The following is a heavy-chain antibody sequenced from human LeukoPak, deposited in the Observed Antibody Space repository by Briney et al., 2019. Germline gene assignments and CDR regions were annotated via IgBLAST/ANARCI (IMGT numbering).Heavy chain of an antibody. J-gene: IGHJ5*02. CDR2: ISNSGSTI. D-gene: IGHD3-22*01. V-gene: IGHV3-11*04. CDR3: ARQRGRYDSSGPFDH. Sequence: GGSLRLSCAASKFTFSDYYMSWIRQAPGKGLEWVSYISNSGSTIYYADSVKGRFTISRDNAKNSLYLQMNSLRAEDTAVYYCARQRGRYDSSGPFDHWGQGTLVTVSS. CDR1: KFTFSDYY.